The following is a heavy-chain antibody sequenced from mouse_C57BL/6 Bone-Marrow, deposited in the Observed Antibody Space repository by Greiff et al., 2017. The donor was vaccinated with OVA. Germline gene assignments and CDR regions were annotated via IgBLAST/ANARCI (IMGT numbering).Heavy chain of an antibody. D-gene: IGHD1-1*01. CDR1: GFTFSDAW. J-gene: IGHJ2*01. V-gene: IGHV6-6*01. CDR2: IRNKANNHAT. CDR3: TSRGYYGTFYY. Sequence: EVQLQESGGGLVQPGGSMKLSCAASGFTFSDAWMDWVRQSPEKGLEWVAEIRNKANNHATYYAESVKGRFTISRDDSKSSVYLQMNSLRAEDTGIYYCTSRGYYGTFYYWGQGTTLTVSS.